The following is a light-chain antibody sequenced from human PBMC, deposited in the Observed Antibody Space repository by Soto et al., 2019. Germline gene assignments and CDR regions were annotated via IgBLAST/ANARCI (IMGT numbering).Light chain of an antibody. CDR2: AAS. CDR1: QGISSY. J-gene: IGKJ5*01. V-gene: IGKV1-9*01. Sequence: IQLTQSPSSLSASVGDRVTITCQASQGISSYLAWYQQKPGKAPKLLIYAASTLQSGVPSRFSGSGSGTDFTLTISSLQPEDFATYYCQQLNSYPITLGQGTRLEIK. CDR3: QQLNSYPIT.